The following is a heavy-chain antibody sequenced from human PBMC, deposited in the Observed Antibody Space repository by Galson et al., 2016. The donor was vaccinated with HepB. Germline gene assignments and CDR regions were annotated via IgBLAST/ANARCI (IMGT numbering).Heavy chain of an antibody. J-gene: IGHJ5*01. D-gene: IGHD6-19*01. CDR1: GFTFAAYD. V-gene: IGHV1-8*01. Sequence: SVKVSCKASGFTFAAYDINWVRQAPGQGLKWLGWSNPTSGASGFSQRFRGRVTLTRDNSMSTAYLELNKLTSEDTAVYYCAKRARQAVEGLVWFDSWGQGTQVTVSS. CDR3: AKRARQAVEGLVWFDS. CDR2: SNPTSGAS.